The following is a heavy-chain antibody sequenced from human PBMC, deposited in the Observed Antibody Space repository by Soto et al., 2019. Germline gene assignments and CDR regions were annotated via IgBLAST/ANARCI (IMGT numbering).Heavy chain of an antibody. D-gene: IGHD5-12*01. CDR1: GDSVSSNSAA. CDR2: TYYRSKWYN. J-gene: IGHJ6*02. Sequence: SQTLSLTCAISGDSVSSNSAAWNWIRQSPSRGLEWLGRTYYRSKWYNDYAVSVKSRITINPDTSKNQFSLQLNSVTPEDTSLYYCPSGVGGRGSPYYYYGMDVWGQGTTVTVSS. CDR3: PSGVGGRGSPYYYYGMDV. V-gene: IGHV6-1*01.